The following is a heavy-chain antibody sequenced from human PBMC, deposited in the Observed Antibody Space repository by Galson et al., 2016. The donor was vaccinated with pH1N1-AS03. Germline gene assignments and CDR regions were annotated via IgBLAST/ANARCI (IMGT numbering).Heavy chain of an antibody. J-gene: IGHJ4*02. Sequence: PALVKPTQTLTLTCAFSGFSLATSGVGVGWIRQPPGKALEWLALIYWDDDKLYNPSLKSRLTVTKDTSENLVVLTLTDMDPVDTATYFCTRSRYYNTNLYYFDYWGQGTLVTVSS. D-gene: IGHD2/OR15-2a*01. CDR3: TRSRYYNTNLYYFDY. V-gene: IGHV2-5*02. CDR1: GFSLATSGVG. CDR2: IYWDDDK.